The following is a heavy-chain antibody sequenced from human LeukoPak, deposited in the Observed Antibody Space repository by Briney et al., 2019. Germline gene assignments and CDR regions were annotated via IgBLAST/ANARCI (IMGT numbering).Heavy chain of an antibody. D-gene: IGHD3-22*01. V-gene: IGHV3-15*07. CDR3: STSNYFYDSKGWY. J-gene: IGHJ4*02. CDR1: GFTFNSAW. Sequence: GGSLRLSCAASGFTFNSAWMNWVRQAPGKGLEWVGRVKSKSDGGTTDYAAPAEGRFIISRDDSRNMLYLQMNSLTTEDTAVYYCSTSNYFYDSKGWYWGQGTLVTVSS. CDR2: VKSKSDGGTT.